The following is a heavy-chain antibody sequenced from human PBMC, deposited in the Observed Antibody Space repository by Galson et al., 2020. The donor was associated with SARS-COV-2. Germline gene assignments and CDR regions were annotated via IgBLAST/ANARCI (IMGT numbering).Heavy chain of an antibody. J-gene: IGHJ4*02. CDR1: GFTFSSYA. CDR2: ISYDGSNK. D-gene: IGHD5-12*01. V-gene: IGHV3-30*04. CDR3: ARVGNGGYWGPFDY. Sequence: GESLKISCAASGFTFSSYAMHWVRQAPGKGLEWVAVISYDGSNKYYADSVKGRFTISRDNSKNTLYLQMNSLRAEDTAVYYCARVGNGGYWGPFDYWGQGTLVTVSS.